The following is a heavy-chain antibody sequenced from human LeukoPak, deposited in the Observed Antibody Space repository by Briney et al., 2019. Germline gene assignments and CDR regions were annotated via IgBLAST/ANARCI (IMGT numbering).Heavy chain of an antibody. CDR1: GFTFSSYA. Sequence: GGSLRLSCAASGFTFSSYAMSWVRQAPGKGLEWVSVIYSGGSTYYADSVKGRFTISRDNSKNTLYLQMNSLRAEDTALYYCAKAKGYSYGYYFDYWGQGTLVTVSS. CDR2: IYSGGST. V-gene: IGHV3-23*03. D-gene: IGHD5-18*01. CDR3: AKAKGYSYGYYFDY. J-gene: IGHJ4*02.